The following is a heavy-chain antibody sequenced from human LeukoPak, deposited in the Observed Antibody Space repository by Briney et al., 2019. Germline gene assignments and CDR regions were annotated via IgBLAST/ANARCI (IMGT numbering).Heavy chain of an antibody. CDR2: IYYSGRT. D-gene: IGHD6-13*01. J-gene: IGHJ4*02. CDR3: AIEVVAAAGSIRVFDY. V-gene: IGHV4-59*01. CDR1: GGSISSDY. Sequence: SETLSLTCTGSGGSISSDYWSWIRQPPGKGLEWIGYIYYSGRTNYNPSLKSRVTISVDTSKNQFSLQLSSVTAADTAVYYCAIEVVAAAGSIRVFDYWGQGTLVTVSS.